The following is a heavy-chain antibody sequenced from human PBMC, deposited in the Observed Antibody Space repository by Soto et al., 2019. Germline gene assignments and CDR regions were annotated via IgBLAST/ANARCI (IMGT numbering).Heavy chain of an antibody. CDR2: IWYDGSNK. CDR3: ASEYCSGGSCYYYGMDV. Sequence: SGGGVVQPGRSLRLPCAASGFTFSSYGMHWVRQAPGKGLEWVAVIWYDGSNKYYADSVKGRFTISRDNSKNTLYLQMNSLRAEDTAVYYCASEYCSGGSCYYYGMDVWGQGTTVTVSS. V-gene: IGHV3-33*01. D-gene: IGHD2-15*01. J-gene: IGHJ6*02. CDR1: GFTFSSYG.